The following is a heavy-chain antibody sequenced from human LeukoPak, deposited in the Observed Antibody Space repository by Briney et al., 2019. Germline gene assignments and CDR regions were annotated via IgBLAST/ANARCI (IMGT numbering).Heavy chain of an antibody. CDR3: ARQYSSSSPFDY. CDR1: GFTFSSYS. V-gene: IGHV3-21*01. CDR2: ISSSSSYI. D-gene: IGHD6-6*01. J-gene: IGHJ4*02. Sequence: PGGSLRLSCAASGFTFSSYSMNWVRQAPGKGLEWVSSISSSSSYIYYADSVKGRFTISRDNAKHSLYLQMNSLRAEDTAVYYCARQYSSSSPFDYWGQGTLVTVSS.